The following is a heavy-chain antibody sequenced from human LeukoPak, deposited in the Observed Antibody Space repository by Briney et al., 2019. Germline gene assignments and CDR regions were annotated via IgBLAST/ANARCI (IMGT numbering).Heavy chain of an antibody. D-gene: IGHD1-26*01. CDR2: INHSGST. J-gene: IGHJ3*02. CDR1: GGSFSGYY. V-gene: IGHV4-34*01. Sequence: SETLSLTCAVYGGSFSGYYWSWIRQPPGNGLEWIGEINHSGSTNYNPSLKSRVTISVDTSKNQFSLKLSSVTAADTAVYYCARVFIVGATSGGAFDIWGQGTMVTVSS. CDR3: ARVFIVGATSGGAFDI.